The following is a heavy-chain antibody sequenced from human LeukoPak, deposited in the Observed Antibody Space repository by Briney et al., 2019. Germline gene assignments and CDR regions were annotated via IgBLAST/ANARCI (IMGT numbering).Heavy chain of an antibody. D-gene: IGHD3-22*01. CDR1: GGSISNSSYY. Sequence: SETLSLTCTVSGGSISNSSYYWGWIRQPPGKGLEWIGNIYYSGSTYYNPSLKSRVTISVDTSKNQFSLKLSSVTAADTAVYYCARDPHLNYDSSGNYYFDYWGQGTLVTVSS. CDR3: ARDPHLNYDSSGNYYFDY. J-gene: IGHJ4*02. CDR2: IYYSGST. V-gene: IGHV4-39*07.